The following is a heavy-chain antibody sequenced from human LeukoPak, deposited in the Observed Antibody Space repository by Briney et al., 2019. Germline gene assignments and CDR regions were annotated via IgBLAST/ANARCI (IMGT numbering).Heavy chain of an antibody. J-gene: IGHJ6*02. Sequence: ASVKVSCKASGYSFTEHYMHWVRQAPGQGLEWIGWINPNSGGTNYAQKFQGRVTMTRDTSISTACMELSRLRSDDTAKYYCARLDRGNNYYDMDVWGQGTTVTVSS. V-gene: IGHV1-2*02. CDR2: INPNSGGT. D-gene: IGHD3-22*01. CDR1: GYSFTEHY. CDR3: ARLDRGNNYYDMDV.